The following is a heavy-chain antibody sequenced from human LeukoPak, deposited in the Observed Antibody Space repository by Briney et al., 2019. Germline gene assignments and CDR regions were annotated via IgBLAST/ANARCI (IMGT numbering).Heavy chain of an antibody. J-gene: IGHJ4*02. D-gene: IGHD6-19*01. V-gene: IGHV4-39*02. CDR2: IYYSGSS. CDR3: AREVAGTPWIDS. CDR1: GGSISSSSYY. Sequence: SETLSLTCTVSGGSISSSSYYWGWIRQPPGKGLEWIGNIYYSGSSYYNPSLKSPVTISVDTSKNQFSLKLSSVTAADTAVYYCAREVAGTPWIDSWGQGTLVTVSS.